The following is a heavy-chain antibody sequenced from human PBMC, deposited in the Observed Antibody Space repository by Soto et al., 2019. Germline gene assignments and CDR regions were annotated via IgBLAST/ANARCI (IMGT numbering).Heavy chain of an antibody. CDR3: VTLASNSYYFDY. CDR2: IYYSGST. D-gene: IGHD4-4*01. CDR1: GGSISSGGYY. V-gene: IGHV4-31*03. J-gene: IGHJ4*02. Sequence: SETLSLTCTVSGGSISSGGYYWSWIRQHPGKGLEWIEYIYYSGSTYYNPSLKSRVTISVDTSKNQFSLKLSSVTAADTAVYYCVTLASNSYYFDYWGQGTLVTVSS.